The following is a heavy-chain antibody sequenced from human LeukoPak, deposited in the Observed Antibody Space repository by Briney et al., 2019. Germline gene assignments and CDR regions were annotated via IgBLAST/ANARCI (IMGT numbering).Heavy chain of an antibody. Sequence: ASVKVSCKASGYTFTGYYMHWVRQAPGQGLEWMGWINPNSGGTNYAQKFQGRVTMTRDTSISTAYMELSRLRSDDTDAYYCARAELGTETFDYWGQGTLVTVSS. CDR3: ARAELGTETFDY. CDR2: INPNSGGT. CDR1: GYTFTGYY. V-gene: IGHV1-2*02. J-gene: IGHJ4*02. D-gene: IGHD7-27*01.